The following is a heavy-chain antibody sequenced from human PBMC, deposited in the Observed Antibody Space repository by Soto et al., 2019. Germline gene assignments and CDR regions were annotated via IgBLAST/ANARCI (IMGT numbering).Heavy chain of an antibody. Sequence: QVQLVESGGGVVQPGRSLRLSCAASGFPFGTYPMPWVRQAPGKGLEWVAIISNAGSGKFYAESVKGRFAISRDKSENTLFLAMNILTAADTAVYYCARDTNTRGGRYWAYNRFDSCGQGTLVTVST. CDR2: ISNAGSGK. CDR1: GFPFGTYP. D-gene: IGHD2-15*01. V-gene: IGHV3-30*09. CDR3: ARDTNTRGGRYWAYNRFDS. J-gene: IGHJ5*01.